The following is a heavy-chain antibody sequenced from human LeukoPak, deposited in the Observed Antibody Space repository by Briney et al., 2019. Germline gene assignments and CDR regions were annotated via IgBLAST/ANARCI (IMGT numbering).Heavy chain of an antibody. CDR2: ISASGGST. Sequence: PGGSLRLSCAASGFTFSSYAMSWVRQAPGKGLEWVSGISASGGSTYYADSVKGRFSISRDNSKNTLYLQMNSLRAEDTAVYYCAKGGTVLRYFGLDYWGQGTLVTVSS. D-gene: IGHD3-9*01. J-gene: IGHJ4*02. CDR3: AKGGTVLRYFGLDY. CDR1: GFTFSSYA. V-gene: IGHV3-23*01.